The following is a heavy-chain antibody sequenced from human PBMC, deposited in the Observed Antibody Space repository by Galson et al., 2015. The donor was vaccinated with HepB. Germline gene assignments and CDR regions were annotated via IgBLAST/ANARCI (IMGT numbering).Heavy chain of an antibody. CDR3: MKDYDGATGYFAN. D-gene: IGHD1-26*01. J-gene: IGHJ4*02. CDR2: ISWHSDNM. CDR1: GFKFDDHA. V-gene: IGHV3-9*01. Sequence: SLRLSCAGSGFKFDDHAMHWVRQAQGKGLEWISGISWHSDNMAYADSVKGRFTISRDNAKNSLYLQMNTLRLDDTALYFCMKDYDGATGYFANWGQGTLVTVSS.